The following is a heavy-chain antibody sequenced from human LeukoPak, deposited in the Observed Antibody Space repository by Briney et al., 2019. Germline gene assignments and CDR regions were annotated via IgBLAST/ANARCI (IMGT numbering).Heavy chain of an antibody. CDR2: INPNSGGT. D-gene: IGHD2-2*02. CDR3: ARVLVVPAAIRYYYYGMDV. Sequence: GASVKVSCKASGYTFTGYYMHWVRQAPGQGLEWMGWINPNSGGTNYAQKFQGRVTMTRDTSISTAYMELSRLRSDDTAVYYCARVLVVPAAIRYYYYGMDVGGQGTTVTVSS. J-gene: IGHJ6*02. CDR1: GYTFTGYY. V-gene: IGHV1-2*02.